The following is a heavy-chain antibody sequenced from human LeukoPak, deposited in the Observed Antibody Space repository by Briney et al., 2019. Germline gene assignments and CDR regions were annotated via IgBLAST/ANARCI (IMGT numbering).Heavy chain of an antibody. CDR2: IIPIFGTA. CDR3: ARDPRREDGFYCYMDV. CDR1: GGTFSSYA. J-gene: IGHJ6*03. Sequence: ASVKVSCKASGGTFSSYAISWVRQAPGQGLEWMGGIIPIFGTANYAQKFQGRVTITADKSTSTAYMELSSLRSEDTAVYYCARDPRREDGFYCYMDVWGKGTTVTVSS. V-gene: IGHV1-69*06. D-gene: IGHD4-17*01.